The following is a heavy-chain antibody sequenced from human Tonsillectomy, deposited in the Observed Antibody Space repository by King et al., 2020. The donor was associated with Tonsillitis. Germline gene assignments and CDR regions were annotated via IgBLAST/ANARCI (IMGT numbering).Heavy chain of an antibody. J-gene: IGHJ3*02. CDR3: AGGLFSTTGADAFDI. V-gene: IGHV4-31*03. Sequence: VQLQESGPGLVKPSQTLSLTCKVSGGPISSGGYYWSWIRQHPGKGLEWIGYIYYSGSTYYNPSLKSRVTISVDTSKNHFSLKLSSVTAADTAVYYCAGGLFSTTGADAFDIWGTGTVVAVSS. CDR2: IYYSGST. D-gene: IGHD2-2*01. CDR1: GGPISSGGYY.